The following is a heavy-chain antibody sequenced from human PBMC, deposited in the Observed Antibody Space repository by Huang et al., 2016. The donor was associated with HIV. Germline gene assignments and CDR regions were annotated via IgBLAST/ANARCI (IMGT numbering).Heavy chain of an antibody. D-gene: IGHD2-15*01. Sequence: QVQLQESGPGLVKPSETLSLTCSVSGGSISSHYWSWIRQPPGKGLEWIGSIYYSGCSNYSPSLKSRVFISVDTSRNQFALKLSSVTAADTAVYYCARDRRHCSGGSCYYSDYWGHGTLVTVSS. J-gene: IGHJ4*01. CDR3: ARDRRHCSGGSCYYSDY. CDR2: IYYSGCS. V-gene: IGHV4-59*11. CDR1: GGSISSHY.